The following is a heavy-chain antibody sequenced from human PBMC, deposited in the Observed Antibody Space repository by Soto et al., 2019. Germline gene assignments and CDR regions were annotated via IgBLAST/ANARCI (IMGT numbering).Heavy chain of an antibody. Sequence: ASVKVSCKASGYSLTDYHIHWVRQAPGQGLEWLGRINPKSGGTSTAQKFQGWVTMTTDTSISTASMELTRLTSDDTAIYYCARGDSTDCSNGVCSFFYNHDMDVWGQATTVTVSS. CDR1: GYSLTDYH. CDR3: ARGDSTDCSNGVCSFFYNHDMDV. J-gene: IGHJ6*02. CDR2: INPKSGGT. V-gene: IGHV1-2*04. D-gene: IGHD2-8*01.